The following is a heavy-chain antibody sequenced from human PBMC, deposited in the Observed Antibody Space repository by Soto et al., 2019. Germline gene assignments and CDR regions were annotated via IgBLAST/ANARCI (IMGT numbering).Heavy chain of an antibody. CDR1: GGSISSSSYY. D-gene: IGHD6-6*01. J-gene: IGHJ5*02. CDR2: IYYSGST. Sequence: SETLSLTCPVSGGSISSSSYYWGWIRQPPGKGLEWIGSIYYSGSTYYNPSLKSRVTISVDTSKNQFSLKLSSVTAADTAVYYCARQPEQLAFWFDPWGQGTLVTVSS. V-gene: IGHV4-39*01. CDR3: ARQPEQLAFWFDP.